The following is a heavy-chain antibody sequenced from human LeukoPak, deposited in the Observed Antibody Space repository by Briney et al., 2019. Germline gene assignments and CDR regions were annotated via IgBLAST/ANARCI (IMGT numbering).Heavy chain of an antibody. CDR2: SNDSGST. CDR3: ARVRVWFGHNWIDP. CDR1: GGSFSGSY. D-gene: IGHD3-10*01. Sequence: KPSETLSLTCVVNGGSFSGSYWSWIRQPPGKGLEWIGESNDSGSTKYNSSLKSRVTISVDTSKKQFSLTLSSVTAVDTAVYYCARVRVWFGHNWIDPWGRGTLVTVSS. V-gene: IGHV4-34*01. J-gene: IGHJ5*02.